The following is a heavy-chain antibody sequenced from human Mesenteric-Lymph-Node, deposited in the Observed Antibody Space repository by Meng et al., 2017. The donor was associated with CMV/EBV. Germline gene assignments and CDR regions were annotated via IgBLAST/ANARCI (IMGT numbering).Heavy chain of an antibody. CDR3: ARHSGGSSWYEWGNWFDP. J-gene: IGHJ5*02. CDR1: SFTNYW. CDR2: IYPGDSDT. V-gene: IGHV5-51*01. Sequence: SFTNYWIGWVRQMPGKGLEWVGIIYPGDSDTRYSPSFQGQVTISVDKSISTAYLQWSSLKASDTAMYYCARHSGGSSWYEWGNWFDPWGQGTLVTVSS. D-gene: IGHD6-13*01.